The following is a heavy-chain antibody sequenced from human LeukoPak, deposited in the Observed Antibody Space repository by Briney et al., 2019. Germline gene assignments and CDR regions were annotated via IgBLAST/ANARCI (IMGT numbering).Heavy chain of an antibody. CDR2: INPNSGGT. Sequence: ASVKVSCKASGYTFTSYGISWVRQAPGQGLEWMGWINPNSGGTNYAQKFQGRVTMTRDTSISTAYMELSRLRSDDTAVYYCARESEMATILPNYGDYYFDYWGQGTLVTVSS. V-gene: IGHV1-2*02. J-gene: IGHJ4*02. D-gene: IGHD5-24*01. CDR3: ARESEMATILPNYGDYYFDY. CDR1: GYTFTSYG.